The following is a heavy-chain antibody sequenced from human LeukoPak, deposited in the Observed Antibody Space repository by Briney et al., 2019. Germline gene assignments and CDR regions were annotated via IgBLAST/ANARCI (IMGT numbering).Heavy chain of an antibody. CDR2: IYHSGST. D-gene: IGHD3-22*01. CDR3: ARRVDYYDSSGPYLAFDY. V-gene: IGHV4-38-2*02. Sequence: SETLSLTCTVSGYSISSGYYGGWIRQPPGKGLEWIGSIYHSGSTYYNPSLKSRVTISVDTSKNHFSLKLSSVTAADTAVYYCARRVDYYDSSGPYLAFDYWGQGTLVTVSS. CDR1: GYSISSGYY. J-gene: IGHJ4*02.